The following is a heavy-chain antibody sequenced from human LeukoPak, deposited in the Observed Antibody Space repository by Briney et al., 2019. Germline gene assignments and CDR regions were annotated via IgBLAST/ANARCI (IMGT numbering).Heavy chain of an antibody. CDR3: ARGWEYQLLPGNWFDP. D-gene: IGHD2-2*01. J-gene: IGHJ5*02. CDR1: GYTFTSYG. V-gene: IGHV1-18*01. Sequence: ASVKVSCKASGYTFTSYGISWVRQAPGQGLEWMGWISAYNGNTNYAQKLQGRVTMTTDTSTSTAYMELRSLRSEDTAVYYCARGWEYQLLPGNWFDPWGQGTLVTVSS. CDR2: ISAYNGNT.